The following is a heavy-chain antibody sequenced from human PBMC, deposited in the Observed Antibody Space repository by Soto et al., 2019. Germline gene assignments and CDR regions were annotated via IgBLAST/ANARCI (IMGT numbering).Heavy chain of an antibody. V-gene: IGHV3-21*01. J-gene: IGHJ4*02. CDR2: ISSSSSYI. Sequence: PGGSLRLSCAASGFTFSSYSMNWVRQAPGKGLEWVSSISSSSSYIYYADSVRGRFTISRDNAKNSLYLQMNSLRAEDTAVYYCARDEYYYDSSGYYPDYWGQGTLVTVSS. D-gene: IGHD3-22*01. CDR3: ARDEYYYDSSGYYPDY. CDR1: GFTFSSYS.